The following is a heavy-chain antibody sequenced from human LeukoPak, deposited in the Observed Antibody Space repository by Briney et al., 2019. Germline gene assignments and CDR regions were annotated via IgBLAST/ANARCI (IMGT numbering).Heavy chain of an antibody. CDR3: ARGTYTTSPRNPKYYFDY. CDR2: ISSTSSYI. CDR1: EFTFDTST. D-gene: IGHD2/OR15-2a*01. Sequence: GGSLRLTCAASEFTFDTSTMGWVRQAPGKGLEWVSSISSTSSYIYYADSVRGRFTISRDNAKNSLYLQMNSLRAEDTAVYYCARGTYTTSPRNPKYYFDYWGQGTLVTVSS. V-gene: IGHV3-21*01. J-gene: IGHJ4*02.